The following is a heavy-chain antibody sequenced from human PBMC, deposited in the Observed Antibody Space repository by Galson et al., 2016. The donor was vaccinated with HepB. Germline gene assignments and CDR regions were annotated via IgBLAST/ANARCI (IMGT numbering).Heavy chain of an antibody. Sequence: SLRLSCAASGFMFSTHAMHWVRQAPGKGLEWVAVISYDGSDRDSADSVKGRFTISRDFAKNTLFLQMNSLRPEDTAVYYCVRDRFTYGSGDFDFWGQGVLVTVSS. CDR3: VRDRFTYGSGDFDF. CDR2: ISYDGSDR. J-gene: IGHJ4*02. D-gene: IGHD3-10*01. CDR1: GFMFSTHA. V-gene: IGHV3-30*03.